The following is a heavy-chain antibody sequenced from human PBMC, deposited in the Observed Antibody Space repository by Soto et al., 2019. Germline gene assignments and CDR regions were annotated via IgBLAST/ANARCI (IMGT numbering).Heavy chain of an antibody. D-gene: IGHD2-15*01. CDR2: IYYSGST. Sequence: SETLSLTCTVSGGSISSYYWSWIRQPPGKGLEWIGYIYYSGSTNYNPSLKSRVTISVDTSKNQFSLKLSSVTAADTAVYYCAERYGGTYDYWGQGTQVTVSS. CDR3: AERYGGTYDY. CDR1: GGSISSYY. V-gene: IGHV4-59*08. J-gene: IGHJ4*02.